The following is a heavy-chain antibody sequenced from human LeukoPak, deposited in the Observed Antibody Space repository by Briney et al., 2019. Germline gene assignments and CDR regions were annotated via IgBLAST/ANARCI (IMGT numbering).Heavy chain of an antibody. J-gene: IGHJ6*03. V-gene: IGHV4-30-2*01. CDR3: ARHFWVAGYYMDV. CDR2: IYHSGST. D-gene: IGHD2-15*01. CDR1: GGSISSGGYY. Sequence: SETLSLTCTVSGGSISSGGYYWSWIRQPPGKGLEWIGYIYHSGSTYYNPSLKSRVTISVDRSKNQFSLKLSSVTAADTAVYYCARHFWVAGYYMDVWGKGTTVTVSS.